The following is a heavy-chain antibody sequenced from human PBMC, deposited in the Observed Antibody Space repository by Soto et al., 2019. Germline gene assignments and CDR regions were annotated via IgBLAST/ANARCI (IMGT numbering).Heavy chain of an antibody. CDR1: GGSIGSSHW. D-gene: IGHD3-16*01. V-gene: IGHV4-4*02. CDR3: ARDKATVGGYNLYDP. J-gene: IGHJ5*02. CDR2: IYHSGST. Sequence: QVQLLESGPGLVKPSETLSLICTVSGGSIGSSHWWSWVRQPPGKGLERIGEIYHSGSTNLDPSLKSRVTLSVDKSKNQFSLKLTSVTAADTAVYYCARDKATVGGYNLYDPWGQGILVTVSS.